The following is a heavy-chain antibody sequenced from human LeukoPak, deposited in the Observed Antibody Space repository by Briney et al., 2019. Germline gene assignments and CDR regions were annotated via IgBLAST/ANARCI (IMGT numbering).Heavy chain of an antibody. CDR2: ISGSGLST. D-gene: IGHD5-12*01. CDR3: AKGGLYNWFDP. Sequence: QYGESLKISCAASGFTFSNYAMSWVRQAPGKGLGWVSVISGSGLSTYYADSVKGRFTISRDNSKNTLYLQMNSLRAEDTAVYYCAKGGLYNWFDPWGQGTLVTVSS. CDR1: GFTFSNYA. J-gene: IGHJ5*02. V-gene: IGHV3-23*01.